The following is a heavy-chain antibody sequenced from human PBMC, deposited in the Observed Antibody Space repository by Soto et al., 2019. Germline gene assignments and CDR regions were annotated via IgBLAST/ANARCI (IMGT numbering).Heavy chain of an antibody. CDR1: GDSVSSNSAA. D-gene: IGHD5-18*01. CDR3: ARGMGYSYGYYYYYGMDV. V-gene: IGHV6-1*01. Sequence: SQTLSLTCAISGDSVSSNSAAWNWIRQSPSRGLEWLGRTYYRSKWYNDYAVSVKSRITINPDTSKNQFSLQLNSVTREDTAVYYCARGMGYSYGYYYYYGMDVWGQGTTVTVSS. CDR2: TYYRSKWYN. J-gene: IGHJ6*02.